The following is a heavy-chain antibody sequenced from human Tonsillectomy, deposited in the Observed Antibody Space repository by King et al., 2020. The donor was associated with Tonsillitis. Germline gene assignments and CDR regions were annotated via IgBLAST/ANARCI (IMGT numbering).Heavy chain of an antibody. J-gene: IGHJ5*02. D-gene: IGHD5-18*01. CDR1: GFTFSDSP. CDR3: VKDFPGILTPPRKTGFAP. Sequence: VQLVESGGGLVQPGGSLRLSCSASGFTFSDSPMHWVRQAPGKGLEYISVISNNGGSAYYADSVKGRFTISRDNSKNTLYLQMRSLRAEDTAVYFCVKDFPGILTPPRKTGFAPGGQGTLVTASS. V-gene: IGHV3-64D*06. CDR2: ISNNGGSA.